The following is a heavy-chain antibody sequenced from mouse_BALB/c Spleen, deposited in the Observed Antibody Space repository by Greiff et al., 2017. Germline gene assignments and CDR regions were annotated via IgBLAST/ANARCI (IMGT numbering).Heavy chain of an antibody. Sequence: EVQGVESGGGLVKPGGSLKLSRAASGFTFSSYAMSWVRQTPEKRLEWVASISSGGSTYYPDSVKGRFTISRDNARNILYLQMSSLRSEDTAMYYCARVRGPYYCYFDYWGQGTTLTVSS. V-gene: IGHV5-6-5*01. CDR1: GFTFSSYA. J-gene: IGHJ2*01. D-gene: IGHD2-10*01. CDR3: ARVRGPYYCYFDY. CDR2: ISSGGST.